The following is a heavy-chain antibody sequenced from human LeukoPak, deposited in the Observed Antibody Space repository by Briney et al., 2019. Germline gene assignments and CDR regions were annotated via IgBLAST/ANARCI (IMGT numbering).Heavy chain of an antibody. CDR2: INHSGST. Sequence: PSETLSLTCAVYGGSFSGYYWSWIRQPPGKGLEWIGEINHSGSTNYNPSLKRRVTISVDTSKNQFSLKLSSVTAAVTAVYYCARGPSSIAARRHYYYYYMDVWGKGTTVTVSS. CDR1: GGSFSGYY. CDR3: ARGPSSIAARRHYYYYYMDV. J-gene: IGHJ6*03. V-gene: IGHV4-34*01. D-gene: IGHD6-6*01.